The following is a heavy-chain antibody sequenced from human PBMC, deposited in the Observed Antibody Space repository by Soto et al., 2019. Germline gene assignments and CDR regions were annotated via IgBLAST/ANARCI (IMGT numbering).Heavy chain of an antibody. J-gene: IGHJ6*03. CDR3: ARGYDFWGPYMDV. V-gene: IGHV4-59*01. CDR2: IYYSGST. CDR1: GGSISSYY. D-gene: IGHD3-3*01. Sequence: QVQLQESGPGLVKPSETLSLTCTVSGGSISSYYWSWIRQPPGKGLEWIGDIYYSGSTNYNPSLKSRVTISVDTSKNQFSLKLSSVTAADTAVYYCARGYDFWGPYMDVWGKGTTVTVSS.